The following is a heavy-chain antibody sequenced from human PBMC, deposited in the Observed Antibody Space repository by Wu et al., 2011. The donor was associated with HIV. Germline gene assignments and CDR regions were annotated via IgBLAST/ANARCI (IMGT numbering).Heavy chain of an antibody. Sequence: QVQLVQSGAEVKKPGASVTISCEASGYTFTNYFMHWVRQAPGQGLKWMGVINPKNGDTNSAQEFRARVTITTDTSTNTLYLVLSNLRSADTAIYFCARGPSGHKSAAEYLQLWGQGTLVTVS. CDR3: ARGPSGHKSAAEYLQL. CDR2: INPKNGDT. V-gene: IGHV1-46*01. CDR1: GYTFTNYF. D-gene: IGHD2-21*01. J-gene: IGHJ1*01.